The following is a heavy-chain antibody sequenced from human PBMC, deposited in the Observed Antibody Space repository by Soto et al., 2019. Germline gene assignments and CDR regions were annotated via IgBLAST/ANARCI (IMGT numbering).Heavy chain of an antibody. J-gene: IGHJ4*02. V-gene: IGHV5-51*01. CDR2: IYPGDSDT. CDR3: ASQGPAFQKYSSSWYAGH. D-gene: IGHD6-13*01. Sequence: PGESLKISCKGSGYSFTSYWIGWVRQMPGKGLEWMGIIYPGDSDTRYSPSFQGQVTISADKSISTAYLQWSSLKASDTAMYYCASQGPAFQKYSSSWYAGHWGQGTLVTVSS. CDR1: GYSFTSYW.